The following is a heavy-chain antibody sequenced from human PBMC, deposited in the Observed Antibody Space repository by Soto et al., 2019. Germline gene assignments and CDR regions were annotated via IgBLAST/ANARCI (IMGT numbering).Heavy chain of an antibody. V-gene: IGHV3-53*01. D-gene: IGHD5-18*01. Sequence: EVQLVESGGGLIQPGGSLRLSCAASGFTVSSNYMSWVRQAPGKGLEWVSVIYSGGSTYYADSVKGRFTISRDNSKNTLYLQMNSLRAEDTAVYYCARESAAMATGYFDYWGQGTLVTVSS. CDR1: GFTVSSNY. CDR2: IYSGGST. J-gene: IGHJ4*02. CDR3: ARESAAMATGYFDY.